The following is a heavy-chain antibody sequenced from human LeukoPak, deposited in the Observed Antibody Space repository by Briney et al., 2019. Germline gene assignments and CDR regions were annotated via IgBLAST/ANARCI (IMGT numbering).Heavy chain of an antibody. Sequence: ASVKVSCKASGNTFTSFHIHWVRQAPGQGLEYMGIIKVYGDTTIYAQRFQGRITMTRGTSTSTVYMELSSLNSEDTAVYYCARESPSTFYFDYWDQGTLVTVSS. V-gene: IGHV1-46*01. CDR2: IKVYGDTT. J-gene: IGHJ4*02. CDR1: GNTFTSFH. CDR3: ARESPSTFYFDY. D-gene: IGHD1-1*01.